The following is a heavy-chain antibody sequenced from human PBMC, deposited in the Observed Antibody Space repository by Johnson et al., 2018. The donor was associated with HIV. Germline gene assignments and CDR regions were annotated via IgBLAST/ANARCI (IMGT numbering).Heavy chain of an antibody. CDR3: AKDRLVGATGDAFDI. J-gene: IGHJ3*02. D-gene: IGHD1-26*01. CDR2: IYSDGSST. Sequence: VQLVESGGGLVQPGGSLRLSCAASGFTFSHYWMHWVRQAPGKGLVWVSRIYSDGSSTSYADFVKGRFTISRDNAKNTLYLQMNSLRADDTAVYYCAKDRLVGATGDAFDIWGQGTMVTVSS. CDR1: GFTFSHYW. V-gene: IGHV3-74*01.